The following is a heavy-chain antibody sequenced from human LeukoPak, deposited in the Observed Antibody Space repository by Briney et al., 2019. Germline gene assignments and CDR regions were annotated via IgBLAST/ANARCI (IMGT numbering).Heavy chain of an antibody. J-gene: IGHJ4*02. D-gene: IGHD5-24*01. CDR2: ISRSSSTI. CDR3: ARAGYNSDYFDY. V-gene: IGHV3-48*04. Sequence: PGGSLRLSCADSGFAFISYNMNWVRQAPGKGLQWISYISRSSSTIYYADSVKGRFTISRDNAKNSLYLQMNSLRAEDTAVYYCARAGYNSDYFDYWGQGTLVTVSS. CDR1: GFAFISYN.